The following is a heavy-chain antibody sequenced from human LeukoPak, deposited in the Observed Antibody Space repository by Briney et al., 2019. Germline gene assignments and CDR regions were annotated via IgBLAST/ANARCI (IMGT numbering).Heavy chain of an antibody. Sequence: GGSLRLSCAASTFTFSNYWMSWVRQAPGKGLEWVANIKQDGSEKYYVDSVKGRFTISRDNAKTSLYLQMNSLRDEDTAVYYCARRVVGAMPFDYWGQGTLVTVSS. CDR1: TFTFSNYW. V-gene: IGHV3-7*01. J-gene: IGHJ4*02. CDR2: IKQDGSEK. CDR3: ARRVVGAMPFDY. D-gene: IGHD2-15*01.